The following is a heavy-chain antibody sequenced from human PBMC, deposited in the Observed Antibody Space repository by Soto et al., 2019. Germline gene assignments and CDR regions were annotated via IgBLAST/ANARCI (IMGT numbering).Heavy chain of an antibody. Sequence: QVQLQESGPGLVKPSETLSLTCTVSGGSISSYYWSWIRQPPGKGLEWIGYIYYSGSTNNNPSLKSRVTISVDTSKNQFSLKLSSVTAADTAVYYCARAGRRYSSGWYEDYWGQGTLVTVSS. D-gene: IGHD6-19*01. CDR2: IYYSGST. CDR3: ARAGRRYSSGWYEDY. J-gene: IGHJ4*02. V-gene: IGHV4-59*01. CDR1: GGSISSYY.